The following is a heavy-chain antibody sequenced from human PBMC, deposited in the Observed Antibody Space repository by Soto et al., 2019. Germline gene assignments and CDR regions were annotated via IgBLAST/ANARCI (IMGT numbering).Heavy chain of an antibody. Sequence: GSLRLSCAASGFTFSSYSMNWVRQAPGKGLEWVSSISSSSSYIYYADSVKGRFTISRDNAKNSLYLQMNSLRAEDTAVYYCARGDYGDYSFPFDYCGQGTLLTVYS. D-gene: IGHD4-17*01. CDR3: ARGDYGDYSFPFDY. V-gene: IGHV3-21*01. CDR2: ISSSSSYI. J-gene: IGHJ4*02. CDR1: GFTFSSYS.